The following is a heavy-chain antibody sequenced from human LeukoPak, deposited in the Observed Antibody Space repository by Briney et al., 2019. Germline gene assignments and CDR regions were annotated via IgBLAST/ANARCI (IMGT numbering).Heavy chain of an antibody. D-gene: IGHD3-9*01. CDR2: ITGSSSYI. J-gene: IGHJ3*02. CDR1: GFTFSSCS. CDR3: AKEYDILTGYYAFDI. Sequence: GGSLRLSCAASGFTFSSCSMNWVRQAPGKGLEWVSSITGSSSYISYADSVKGRFTISRDNAKNSLYLQMNSLRAEDTAVYYCAKEYDILTGYYAFDIWGQGTMVTVSS. V-gene: IGHV3-21*01.